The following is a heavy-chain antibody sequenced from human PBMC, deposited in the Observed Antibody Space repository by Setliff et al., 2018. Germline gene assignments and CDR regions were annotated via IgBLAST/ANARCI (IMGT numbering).Heavy chain of an antibody. CDR1: GGSISSGYY. CDR2: IYHSGST. D-gene: IGHD3-10*01. V-gene: IGHV4-38-2*02. J-gene: IGHJ5*02. Sequence: SETLSLTCTVSGGSISSGYYWGWIRQPPGKGLEWIGSIYHSGSTYYNPSLKSRVTISVDTSKNQFSLKLSSVTAADTAVYYCARHVNGSGKYYNWFDPWGQGTLVTVSS. CDR3: ARHVNGSGKYYNWFDP.